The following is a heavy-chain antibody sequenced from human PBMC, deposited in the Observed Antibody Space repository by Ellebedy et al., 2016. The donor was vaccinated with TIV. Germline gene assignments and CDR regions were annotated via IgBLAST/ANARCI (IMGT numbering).Heavy chain of an antibody. J-gene: IGHJ4*02. CDR2: IYYRGST. CDR3: AKEGAGSSYLSFDY. V-gene: IGHV4-59*01. CDR1: GGSISSYY. D-gene: IGHD3-3*01. Sequence: SETLSLXXTVFGGSISSYYWSWIRQSPGKGLEWVGYIYYRGSTNYNPSLKSRVTISLDMSKNQFSLKLYSVTAADTAMYYCAKEGAGSSYLSFDYWGQGTLVTVSS.